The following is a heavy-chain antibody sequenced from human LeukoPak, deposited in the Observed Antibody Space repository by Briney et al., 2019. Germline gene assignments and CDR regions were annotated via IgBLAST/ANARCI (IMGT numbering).Heavy chain of an antibody. CDR2: IWYRVTDN. Sequence: GGSLRLSCVTSGFTFKTYHMPWVRQAPGKGLERVGVIWYRVTDNDYADSVKGRFTISRDDSKNTLYLEMNSLRVEDTAVYYCAKEPYFWGQGTLVTVST. CDR1: GFTFKTYH. V-gene: IGHV3-33*06. J-gene: IGHJ4*02. CDR3: AKEPYF.